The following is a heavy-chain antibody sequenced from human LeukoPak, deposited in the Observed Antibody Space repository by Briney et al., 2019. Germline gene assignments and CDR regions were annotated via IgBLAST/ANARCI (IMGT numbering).Heavy chain of an antibody. CDR1: GFTFSDYF. Sequence: GGSLRLSCAASGFTFSDYFMGWIRQAPGKGLEWVSYITDNGRKTYYADSVKGRFTISRDNAKHSLYLQMNSLRAEDTAVYYCARTYYDILTGYNPYFDYRGQGILVTVSS. J-gene: IGHJ4*02. CDR2: ITDNGRKT. V-gene: IGHV3-11*04. CDR3: ARTYYDILTGYNPYFDY. D-gene: IGHD3-9*01.